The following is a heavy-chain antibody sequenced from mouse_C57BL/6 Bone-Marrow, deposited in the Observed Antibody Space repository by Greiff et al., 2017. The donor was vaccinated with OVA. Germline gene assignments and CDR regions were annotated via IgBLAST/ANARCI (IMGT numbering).Heavy chain of an antibody. CDR2: INPNNGGT. D-gene: IGHD2-3*01. Sequence: EVQLQQSGPELVKPGASVKISCKASGYTFTDYYMNWVKQSHGKSLEWIGDINPNNGGTSYNQKFKGKATLTVDKSSSTAYMELRSLTSEDSAVYYCARVGCYDGYYWFAYWGQGTLVTVSA. CDR1: GYTFTDYY. CDR3: ARVGCYDGYYWFAY. J-gene: IGHJ3*01. V-gene: IGHV1-26*01.